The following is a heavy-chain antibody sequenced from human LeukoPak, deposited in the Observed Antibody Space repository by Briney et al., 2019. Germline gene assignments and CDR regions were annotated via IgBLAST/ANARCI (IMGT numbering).Heavy chain of an antibody. CDR1: GFTFDDYA. CDR2: ISWNSGSI. J-gene: IGHJ4*02. CDR3: AKXSAAGSPPRDY. D-gene: IGHD6-13*01. V-gene: IGHV3-9*01. Sequence: GGSLRLSCAASGFTFDDYAMHWVRQAPGKGLEWVSGISWNSGSIGYADSVKGRFTISRDNAKNSLYLQMNSLRAEDTALYYCAKXSAAGSPPRDYWGQGTLVTVSS.